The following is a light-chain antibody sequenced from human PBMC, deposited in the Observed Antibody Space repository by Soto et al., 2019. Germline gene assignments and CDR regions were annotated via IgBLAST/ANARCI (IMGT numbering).Light chain of an antibody. J-gene: IGLJ2*01. CDR3: SSYTGSSTPLV. CDR1: SSDVGGYNY. Sequence: QSVLTQPPSASGSPGQSITISCTGTSSDVGGYNYVSWYQQHPGKAPQLMIYDVSNRPSGVSNRFSGSKSGNTASLTISGLQAEDEADYYCSSYTGSSTPLVFGGGTKLTVL. CDR2: DVS. V-gene: IGLV2-14*01.